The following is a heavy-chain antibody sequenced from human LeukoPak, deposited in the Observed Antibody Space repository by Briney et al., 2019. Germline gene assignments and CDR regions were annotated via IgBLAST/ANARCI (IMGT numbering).Heavy chain of an antibody. Sequence: GGSLRLSCAASEFTFSSNSMTWVRQAPGKGLEWVSSISSGSSYIYYADSVKGRFTISRDNAKNSLYLQMNSLRAEDTAVYYCARDGGYSGYEQDDAFDIWGQGTMVTVSS. D-gene: IGHD5-12*01. J-gene: IGHJ3*02. CDR1: EFTFSSNS. CDR2: ISSGSSYI. V-gene: IGHV3-21*01. CDR3: ARDGGYSGYEQDDAFDI.